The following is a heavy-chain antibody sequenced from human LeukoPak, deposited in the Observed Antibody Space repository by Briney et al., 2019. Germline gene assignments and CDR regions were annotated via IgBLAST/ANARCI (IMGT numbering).Heavy chain of an antibody. CDR3: AKDGLYYDGSEHVYYFDS. Sequence: GGSLRLSCAASGFTFSRSAMTWVRQGPGTGLEFVASIIYSGGATYYADSVKGRFTISRDNSKNTLYLQMNSLRAEDTTLYYCAKDGLYYDGSEHVYYFDSWGQGTLVTVSS. CDR2: IIYSGGAT. CDR1: GFTFSRSA. J-gene: IGHJ4*02. D-gene: IGHD3-22*01. V-gene: IGHV3-23*01.